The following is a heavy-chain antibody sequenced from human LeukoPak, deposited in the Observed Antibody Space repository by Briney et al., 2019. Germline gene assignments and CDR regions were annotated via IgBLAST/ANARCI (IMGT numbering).Heavy chain of an antibody. J-gene: IGHJ5*02. CDR3: ARVGTAMVRGRREVWFDP. CDR2: IYYSGST. CDR1: GGSISSYY. D-gene: IGHD3-10*01. Sequence: SETLSLTCTVSGGSISSYYWSWIRQPPGKGLEWIGYIYYSGSTNYNPSLKSRVTISVDTSKNQFSLKLSSVTAADTAVYYCARVGTAMVRGRREVWFDPWGQGTLVTVSS. V-gene: IGHV4-59*01.